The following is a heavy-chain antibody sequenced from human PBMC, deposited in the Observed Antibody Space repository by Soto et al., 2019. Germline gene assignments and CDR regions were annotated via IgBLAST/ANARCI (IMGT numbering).Heavy chain of an antibody. CDR1: GFTFSSYA. V-gene: IGHV3-23*01. J-gene: IGHJ3*02. Sequence: EVQLLESGGGLVQPGGSLRLSCAASGFTFSSYAMSWVRQAPGKGLEWVSAISGSGGSTYYADSVKGRFTISRENSKNTLYLQMSSLRAEDTAVYYCAKDLGYSGSYFFFHAFDIWGQGTMVTVSS. CDR2: ISGSGGST. D-gene: IGHD1-26*01. CDR3: AKDLGYSGSYFFFHAFDI.